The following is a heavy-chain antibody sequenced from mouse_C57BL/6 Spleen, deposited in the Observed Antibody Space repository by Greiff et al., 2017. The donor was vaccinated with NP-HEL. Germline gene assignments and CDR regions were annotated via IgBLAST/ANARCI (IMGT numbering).Heavy chain of an antibody. J-gene: IGHJ2*01. CDR1: GYTFTSYW. CDR3: ARPTFVTTVEGFLY. CDR2: IDPSDSYT. D-gene: IGHD1-1*01. Sequence: QVQLQQPGAELVRPGTSVKLSCKASGYTFTSYWMHWVKQRPGQGLEWIGVIDPSDSYTNYNQKFKGKATLTVDKSSSTAYMQLSSLTSEDSAVYYCARPTFVTTVEGFLYWGQGTPLTVSA. V-gene: IGHV1-59*01.